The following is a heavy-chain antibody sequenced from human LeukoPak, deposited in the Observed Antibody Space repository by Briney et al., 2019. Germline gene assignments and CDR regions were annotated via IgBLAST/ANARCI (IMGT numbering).Heavy chain of an antibody. CDR1: GFTFSSYA. D-gene: IGHD3-10*01. V-gene: IGHV3-23*01. J-gene: IGHJ4*02. CDR3: AKSMVRGVSGGVEFVCFDY. CDR2: ISGSGGST. Sequence: GGSLRLSCAASGFTFSSYAMSWVRQAPGKGLEWVSAISGSGGSTYYADSVKGRFTISRDNSKNTLYLQMNSLRAEDTAVYYCAKSMVRGVSGGVEFVCFDYWGQGTLVTVSS.